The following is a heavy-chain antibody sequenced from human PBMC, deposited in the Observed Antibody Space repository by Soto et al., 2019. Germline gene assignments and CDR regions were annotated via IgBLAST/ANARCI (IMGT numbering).Heavy chain of an antibody. V-gene: IGHV1-18*01. CDR1: GYTFTSYG. CDR3: ARDLNLGLAAG. J-gene: IGHJ4*02. CDR2: ISAYNGNK. D-gene: IGHD6-13*01. Sequence: QVQLVQSGAEVKKPGASVKVSCKASGYTFTSYGISWVRQAPGQGLEWMGWISAYNGNKKYAQKFQGRVTMTTDTSTSTAYMELRSLRSAATAVYYCARDLNLGLAAGWGQGTLVTVSS.